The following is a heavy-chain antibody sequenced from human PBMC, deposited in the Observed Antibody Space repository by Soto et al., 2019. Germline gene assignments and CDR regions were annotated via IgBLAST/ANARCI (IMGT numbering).Heavy chain of an antibody. J-gene: IGHJ4*02. D-gene: IGHD3-22*01. CDR3: AKVNRITMIVVVIEPPSFDY. V-gene: IGHV3-23*01. Sequence: EVQLLESGGGLVQPGGSLRLSCAASGFTFSSYAMSWVHQAPGKGLEWVSAISGSGGSTYYADSVKGRFTISRDNSKNTLYLQMNSLRAEDTAVYYCAKVNRITMIVVVIEPPSFDYWGQGTLVTVSS. CDR2: ISGSGGST. CDR1: GFTFSSYA.